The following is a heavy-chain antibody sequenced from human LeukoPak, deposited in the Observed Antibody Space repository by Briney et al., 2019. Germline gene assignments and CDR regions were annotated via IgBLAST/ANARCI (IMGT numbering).Heavy chain of an antibody. Sequence: PSETLSLTCTVSGGSISDYYWGWIRHPPGKGLEWIGHIFGNVSPDYNPSLKSRVTITTDTSKNQFSLRLSSVTAADTAMYFCARRFRTSGTLNQVVYDIWGQGTVVTVS. J-gene: IGHJ3*02. CDR2: IFGNVSP. D-gene: IGHD3-3*01. CDR3: ARRFRTSGTLNQVVYDI. CDR1: GGSISDYY. V-gene: IGHV4-4*09.